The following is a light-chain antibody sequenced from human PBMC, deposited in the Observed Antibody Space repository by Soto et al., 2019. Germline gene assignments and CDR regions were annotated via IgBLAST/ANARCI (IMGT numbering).Light chain of an antibody. CDR3: QKYGSSPWT. J-gene: IGKJ1*01. V-gene: IGKV3-20*01. CDR2: SKS. CDR1: QSVSSSY. Sequence: LLTQSPGPLSLSPGDSATLSCRASQSVSSSYLAWYKQKPGQAPRLRIYSKSSRATGIPDRLSGSGSGTDFTLTISRLEPEDFAVYYCQKYGSSPWTCGQGTKVDIK.